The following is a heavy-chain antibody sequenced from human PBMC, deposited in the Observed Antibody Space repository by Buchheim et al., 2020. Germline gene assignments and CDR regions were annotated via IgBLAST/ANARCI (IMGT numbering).Heavy chain of an antibody. V-gene: IGHV4-31*03. D-gene: IGHD3-10*01. J-gene: IGHJ6*02. Sequence: QVQLQESGPGLVKPSQTLSLTCTVSGGSISSGGYYWSWIRQHPGKGLEWIGYIYYSGSTYYNPSLKSRVTISVDTYQNQLYLKLSSVTAVDTAVYYCARDQGFGELFDYGMDVWGQGTT. CDR2: IYYSGST. CDR3: ARDQGFGELFDYGMDV. CDR1: GGSISSGGYY.